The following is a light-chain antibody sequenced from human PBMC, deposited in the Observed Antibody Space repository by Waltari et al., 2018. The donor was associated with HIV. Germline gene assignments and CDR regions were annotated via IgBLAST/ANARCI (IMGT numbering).Light chain of an antibody. V-gene: IGKV3-15*01. J-gene: IGKJ1*01. Sequence: EIVVTQFPAALSVSPGDRASLSCIVSQSVSANLAWYHQVAGQAPRLLISDSSNRATGVPDRFSGSGSGTHFTLSISSPQSEDSGVYYCQQYSDWPRAFGLGTKVEV. CDR3: QQYSDWPRA. CDR2: DSS. CDR1: QSVSAN.